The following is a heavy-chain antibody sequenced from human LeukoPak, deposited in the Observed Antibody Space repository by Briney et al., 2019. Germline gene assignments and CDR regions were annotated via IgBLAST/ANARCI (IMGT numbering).Heavy chain of an antibody. Sequence: SETLSLTCAVYGGSFSGYYWSWIRQPPGKGLEWIGEINHSGSTNYNPSLKSRVTISVDTSKNQFSLKLSSVTAADTAVYYCARKSKMATTARFDYWGQGTLVTVSS. J-gene: IGHJ4*02. V-gene: IGHV4-34*01. D-gene: IGHD5-24*01. CDR1: GGSFSGYY. CDR2: INHSGST. CDR3: ARKSKMATTARFDY.